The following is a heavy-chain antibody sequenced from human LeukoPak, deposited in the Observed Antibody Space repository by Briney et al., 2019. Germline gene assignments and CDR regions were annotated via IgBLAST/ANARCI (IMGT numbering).Heavy chain of an antibody. D-gene: IGHD3-10*02. J-gene: IGHJ6*04. CDR3: TELGITMIGGV. Sequence: GGSLRLSCAASGFTFSSYEMNWVRQAPGKGLEWVSYISSSGSTIYYADSVKGRFTISRDNAKNSLYLQMDSLRAEDTAVYYCTELGITMIGGVWGKGTTVTISS. CDR1: GFTFSSYE. CDR2: ISSSGSTI. V-gene: IGHV3-48*03.